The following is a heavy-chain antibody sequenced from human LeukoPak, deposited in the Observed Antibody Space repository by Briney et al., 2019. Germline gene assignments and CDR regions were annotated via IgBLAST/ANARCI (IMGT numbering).Heavy chain of an antibody. CDR2: INHSGST. CDR1: GGSFSGYY. V-gene: IGHV4-34*01. Sequence: PSETLSLTCAVYGGSFSGYYWSWIRQPPGKGLEWIGEINHSGSTNYNPSLKSRVTISVDTSKNQFSLKLSSVTAADTAVYYCASYLQSFDYWGQGTLVTVSS. CDR3: ASYLQSFDY. J-gene: IGHJ4*02. D-gene: IGHD3-16*02.